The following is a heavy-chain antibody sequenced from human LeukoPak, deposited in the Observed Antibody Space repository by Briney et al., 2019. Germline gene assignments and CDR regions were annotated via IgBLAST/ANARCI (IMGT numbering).Heavy chain of an antibody. J-gene: IGHJ4*02. CDR1: GFTFDNYA. Sequence: GGSLRLSCAASGFTFDNYAMSWVRQAPGKGLEWVSTIRGSGGSTYYADSVKGRFTISRDNSKNTLYLQMNSLRAEDTAVYYCAKMGSGGSSQGFFDYWGQGTLVTVSS. CDR2: IRGSGGST. V-gene: IGHV3-23*01. CDR3: AKMGSGGSSQGFFDY. D-gene: IGHD2-15*01.